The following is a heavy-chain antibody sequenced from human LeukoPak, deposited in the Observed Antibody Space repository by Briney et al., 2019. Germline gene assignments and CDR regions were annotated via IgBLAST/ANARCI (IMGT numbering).Heavy chain of an antibody. V-gene: IGHV1-46*01. CDR2: INPSGGST. D-gene: IGHD3-22*01. Sequence: ASVKVSCKASGYTFTSYYMHWVRQAPGQGLEWMGIINPSGGSTSYAQKFQGRVTMTRDTSTSTVYMELSSPRSEDTAVYYCARDWYYYDSSGYGAFDIWGQGTMVTVSS. CDR3: ARDWYYYDSSGYGAFDI. J-gene: IGHJ3*02. CDR1: GYTFTSYY.